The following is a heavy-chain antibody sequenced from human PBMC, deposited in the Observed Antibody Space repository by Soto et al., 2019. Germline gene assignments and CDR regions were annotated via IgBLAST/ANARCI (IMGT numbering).Heavy chain of an antibody. J-gene: IGHJ5*02. CDR1: GGSVSSGSYY. Sequence: SETLSLTCTVSGGSVSSGSYYWSWVRQPPGKGLEWIGYIFYSGTAYYNPSLKSRLTISVDTSKNQFSLKLSSVTAADTAVYYCARTDYGTAYFDPWGQGSLVTVSS. D-gene: IGHD3-10*01. V-gene: IGHV4-30-4*08. CDR3: ARTDYGTAYFDP. CDR2: IFYSGTA.